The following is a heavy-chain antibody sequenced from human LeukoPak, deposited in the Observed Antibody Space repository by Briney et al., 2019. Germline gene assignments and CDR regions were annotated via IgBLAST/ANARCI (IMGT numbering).Heavy chain of an antibody. D-gene: IGHD2-15*01. CDR1: GFTVSSNY. CDR3: ATGSNPLHYHYRNDG. Sequence: GGSLRLSCAASGFTVSSNYMSWVRQAPGKGLEWVSVIYSGGSTYYADSVRGRFTISRDNSKNTLYLQMNSLRGEDTAVYYCATGSNPLHYHYRNDGWGQRTTVTVSS. V-gene: IGHV3-66*02. J-gene: IGHJ6*01. CDR2: IYSGGST.